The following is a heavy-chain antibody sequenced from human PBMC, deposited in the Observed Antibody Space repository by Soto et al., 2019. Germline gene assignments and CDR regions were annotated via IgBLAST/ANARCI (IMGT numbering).Heavy chain of an antibody. V-gene: IGHV3-23*01. D-gene: IGHD3-3*01. CDR2: ISGSGGST. CDR1: GFTFSSYA. J-gene: IGHJ6*02. CDR3: AKPVLRFLDPTGRYGMDV. Sequence: GGSLRLSCAASGFTFSSYAMSWVRQAPGKGLEWVSAISGSGGSTYYADSVKGRLTISRDNSKNTLYLQMNSLRAEDTAVYYCAKPVLRFLDPTGRYGMDVWGQGTTVTVSS.